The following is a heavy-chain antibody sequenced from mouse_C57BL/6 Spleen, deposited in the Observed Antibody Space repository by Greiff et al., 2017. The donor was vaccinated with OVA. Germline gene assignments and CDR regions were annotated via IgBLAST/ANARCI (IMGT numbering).Heavy chain of an antibody. D-gene: IGHD2-1*01. CDR2: ISSGSSTI. Sequence: EVQGVESGGGLVKPGGSLKLSCAASGFTFSDYGMHWVRQAPEKGLEWVAYISSGSSTIYYADTVKGRFPISSDNAKNTLFRQMTSLRTEETAMYYRARPRRDGNSYCYFDVGGTGTTVTVSA. CDR1: GFTFSDYG. J-gene: IGHJ1*03. CDR3: ARPRRDGNSYCYFDV. V-gene: IGHV5-17*01.